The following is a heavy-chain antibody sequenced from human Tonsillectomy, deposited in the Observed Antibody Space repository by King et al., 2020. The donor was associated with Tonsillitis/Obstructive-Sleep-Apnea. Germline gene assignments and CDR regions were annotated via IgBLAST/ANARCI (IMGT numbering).Heavy chain of an antibody. CDR2: IYYSGST. D-gene: IGHD3-22*01. V-gene: IGHV4-59*01. J-gene: IGHJ4*02. CDR1: GGSISSYY. Sequence: VQLQESGPGLVKPSETLSLTCTVSGGSISSYYWSWIRQPPGKGLEWIGYIYYSGSTNSNPSLKSRVTISVDTSKNQFSLKLSSVTAADTAVYYCARDRLYYYDSSGYSNGFDYWGQGTLVTVSS. CDR3: ARDRLYYYDSSGYSNGFDY.